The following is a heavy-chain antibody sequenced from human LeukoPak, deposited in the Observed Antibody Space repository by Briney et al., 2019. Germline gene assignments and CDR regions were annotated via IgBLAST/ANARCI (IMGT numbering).Heavy chain of an antibody. D-gene: IGHD6-19*01. CDR3: GWAVAGDFDY. V-gene: IGHV3-48*01. J-gene: IGHJ4*02. Sequence: GGSLRLSCAASGFTFSSYSMNWVRQAPGKGLEWVSYISSSSSTIYYADSVKGRFTISRDNAKNSLYLQMNSLRAEDTAVYYCGWAVAGDFDYWGQGTLVTVSS. CDR2: ISSSSSTI. CDR1: GFTFSSYS.